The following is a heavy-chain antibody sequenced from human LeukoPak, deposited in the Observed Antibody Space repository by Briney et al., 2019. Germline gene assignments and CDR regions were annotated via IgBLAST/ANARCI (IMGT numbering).Heavy chain of an antibody. J-gene: IGHJ4*02. CDR2: INPNSGGT. Sequence: ASVKVSCKASGYTFTGYYMHWVRQAPGQGLEWMGWINPNSGGTNYAQKFQGRVTMTRDTSISTAYMELSRLRSDDTAVYYCARGTITMVRGVIPHFDYWGQGTLVTVSS. CDR3: ARGTITMVRGVIPHFDY. V-gene: IGHV1-2*02. CDR1: GYTFTGYY. D-gene: IGHD3-10*01.